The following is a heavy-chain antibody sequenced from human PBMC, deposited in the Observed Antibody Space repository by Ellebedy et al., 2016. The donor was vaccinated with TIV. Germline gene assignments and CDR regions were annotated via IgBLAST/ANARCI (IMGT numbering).Heavy chain of an antibody. CDR1: GFTVSSNY. V-gene: IGHV3-53*01. D-gene: IGHD3-3*01. CDR3: ATRDYDLWSGVSYYYYMDV. Sequence: GESLKISCAASGFTVSSNYMSWVRQAPGKGLEWVSVIYSGGSTFYADSVKGRFTISRDNSKNTLYLQMNSLRAEDTAVYYCATRDYDLWSGVSYYYYMDVWGKGTTVTVS. CDR2: IYSGGST. J-gene: IGHJ6*03.